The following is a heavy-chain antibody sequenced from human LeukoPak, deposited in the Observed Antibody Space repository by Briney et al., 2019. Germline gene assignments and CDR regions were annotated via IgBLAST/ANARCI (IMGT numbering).Heavy chain of an antibody. Sequence: GGSLRLSCAASGFTFDDYAMHWVRQAPGKGLEWVSGISWNSGSIGYADSVKGRFTISRDNAKNSLYLQMNSLRAEDMALYYCAKDTSSNEGAFDIWGQGTMVTVSS. CDR3: AKDTSSNEGAFDI. D-gene: IGHD6-13*01. V-gene: IGHV3-9*03. CDR1: GFTFDDYA. CDR2: ISWNSGSI. J-gene: IGHJ3*02.